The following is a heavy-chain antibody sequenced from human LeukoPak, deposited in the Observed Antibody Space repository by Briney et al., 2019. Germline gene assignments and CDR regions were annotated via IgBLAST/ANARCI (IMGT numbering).Heavy chain of an antibody. Sequence: GGSLRLSCAASGFTFSGYALSWVRQAPGQGLEWVSALSGSGSVTEYADSVKGRFTISRDNSKNTLYLQMNSLRAEDMAVYYCAKMKETVWFGVYHYYFDYWGQGTLVTVSS. V-gene: IGHV3-23*01. CDR1: GFTFSGYA. CDR2: LSGSGSVT. CDR3: AKMKETVWFGVYHYYFDY. J-gene: IGHJ4*02. D-gene: IGHD3-10*01.